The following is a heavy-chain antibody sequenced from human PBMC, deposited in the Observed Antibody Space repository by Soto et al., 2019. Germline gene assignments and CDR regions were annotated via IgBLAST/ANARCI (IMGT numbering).Heavy chain of an antibody. J-gene: IGHJ4*02. Sequence: EAQLVESGGGLVEPGGSLRVSCAASGFSFSDAWMIWVRQAPGKGLEWVGRIKSKAHGETADYAAPVKGRFTISRYDSKYTVYLQMNNLKIEDTAVYYCTTGVDGYIPFDYWGQGTLVTVSS. V-gene: IGHV3-15*01. CDR3: TTGVDGYIPFDY. CDR2: IKSKAHGETA. D-gene: IGHD5-12*01. CDR1: GFSFSDAW.